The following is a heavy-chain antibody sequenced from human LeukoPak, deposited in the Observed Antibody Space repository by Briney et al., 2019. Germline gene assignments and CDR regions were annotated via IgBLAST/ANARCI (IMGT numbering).Heavy chain of an antibody. J-gene: IGHJ4*02. Sequence: PGGSLRLSCAASGFTFSSYWMSWVRQAPGKGLEWVANIKQDGSEKYYVDSVKDRFTISRDNAKNSLYLQMNSLRAEDTAVYYCARAYNVRNTVTTSGYVYWGQGTLVTVSS. CDR3: ARAYNVRNTVTTSGYVY. CDR2: IKQDGSEK. CDR1: GFTFSSYW. D-gene: IGHD4-17*01. V-gene: IGHV3-7*01.